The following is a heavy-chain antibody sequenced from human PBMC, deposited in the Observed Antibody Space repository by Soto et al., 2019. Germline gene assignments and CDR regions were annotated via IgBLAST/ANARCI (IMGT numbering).Heavy chain of an antibody. D-gene: IGHD4-4*01. V-gene: IGHV3-21*01. J-gene: IGHJ4*02. CDR3: ARGADYSNSNFDY. CDR1: GFAFSSYS. CDR2: ISSSGDT. Sequence: EVQLVESGGGLVKAGGSLRLSCAVSGFAFSSYSVNWVRQAPGKGLEWVSSISSSGDTYYADSVKGRLAISRDNAKNSLYLQMTSLRVEDTAVYYCARGADYSNSNFDYWGQGTLVTVSS.